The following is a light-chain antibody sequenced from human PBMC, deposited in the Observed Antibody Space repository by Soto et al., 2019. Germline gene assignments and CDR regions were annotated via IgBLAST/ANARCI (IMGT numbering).Light chain of an antibody. CDR3: QTWGTGILV. V-gene: IGLV4-69*01. Sequence: QLVLTQSPSASASLGASVKLTCTLSSRHSSNAIAWHQQQPEKGPRYLMKLKSDGRHTKGDGIPDRFSGSSSGTERYLTISSLQSDDEADYYCQTWGTGILVFGGGTKLTVL. J-gene: IGLJ2*01. CDR2: LKSDGRH. CDR1: SRHSSNA.